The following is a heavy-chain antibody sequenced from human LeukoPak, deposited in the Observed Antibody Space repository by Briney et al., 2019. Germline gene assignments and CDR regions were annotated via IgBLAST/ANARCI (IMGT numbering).Heavy chain of an antibody. CDR2: IRPNSGGT. V-gene: IGHV1-2*02. CDR3: ARDWEGLGEYWYFDL. Sequence: ASVKVSRKASGYTFTGYYLHWVRQAPGQGLEWMGWIRPNSGGTNYAQKFQGRVTMTRDTSISTAYMELSRLRSDDTAVYYCARDWEGLGEYWYFDLWGRGTLVTVSS. D-gene: IGHD1-26*01. J-gene: IGHJ2*01. CDR1: GYTFTGYY.